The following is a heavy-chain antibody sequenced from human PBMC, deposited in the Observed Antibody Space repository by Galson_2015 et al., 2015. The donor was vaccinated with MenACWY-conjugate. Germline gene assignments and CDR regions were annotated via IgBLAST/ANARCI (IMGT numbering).Heavy chain of an antibody. J-gene: IGHJ2*01. CDR1: GGTFSSYA. CDR3: ARTRFWGVVVVAANWYFDL. Sequence: SVKVSCKASGGTFSSYAISWVRQAPGQGLEWMGRIIPILGIANYAQKFQGRVTITADKSTSTAYMELSSLRSEDTAVYYCARTRFWGVVVVAANWYFDLWGRGTLVTVSS. CDR2: IIPILGIA. V-gene: IGHV1-69*04. D-gene: IGHD2-15*01.